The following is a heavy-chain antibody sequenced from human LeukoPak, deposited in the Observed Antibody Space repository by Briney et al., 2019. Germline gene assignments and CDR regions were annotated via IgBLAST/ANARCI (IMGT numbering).Heavy chain of an antibody. D-gene: IGHD2/OR15-2a*01. V-gene: IGHV6-1*01. CDR3: ARDQTENFDY. CDR1: GDSVSSNSAA. Sequence: SQTLSLTCAISGDSVSSNSAAWNWIRQSPSRGLEWLGRTYYRSKWYYDYAVAVKSRISINPDTSKNQFSLQLSSVTPEDTAVYYCARDQTENFDYWGQGTLVTVSS. CDR2: TYYRSKWYY. J-gene: IGHJ4*02.